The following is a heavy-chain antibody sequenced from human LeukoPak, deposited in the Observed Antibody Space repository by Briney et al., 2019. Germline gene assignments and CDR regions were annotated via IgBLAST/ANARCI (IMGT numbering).Heavy chain of an antibody. Sequence: PGGSLRLSCAASGFIFSTYTMNWVRQAPGKGLEWVSSISNSGTYIYYADSVKGRFSISRDNAKNSLYLEMNSLRAEDTAVYFCARDSGHAFDIWGQGTMVTVSS. CDR2: ISNSGTYI. D-gene: IGHD2-15*01. CDR1: GFIFSTYT. J-gene: IGHJ3*02. CDR3: ARDSGHAFDI. V-gene: IGHV3-21*01.